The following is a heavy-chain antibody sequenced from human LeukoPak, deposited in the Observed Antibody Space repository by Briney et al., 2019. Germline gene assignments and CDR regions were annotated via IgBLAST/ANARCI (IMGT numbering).Heavy chain of an antibody. J-gene: IGHJ4*02. CDR2: IQQDGSEK. CDR3: AKDHCTVTNCFAGFDY. Sequence: GGSLRLSCAASGFTFSSYWMSWVRQAPGKGLEWVANIQQDGSEKYYVDSVKGRFTISRDNSKNTLYLQMNSLRAEDTAIYYCAKDHCTVTNCFAGFDYWGQGTLVTVSS. CDR1: GFTFSSYW. V-gene: IGHV3-7*03. D-gene: IGHD2-2*01.